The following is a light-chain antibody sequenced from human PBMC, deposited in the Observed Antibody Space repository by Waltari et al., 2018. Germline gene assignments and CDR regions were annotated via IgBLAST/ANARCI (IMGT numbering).Light chain of an antibody. J-gene: IGLJ1*01. V-gene: IGLV2-11*01. CDR2: DVT. CDR1: SRAVGASQY. Sequence: QSALTQPRSVSGPPGQSVTISCTGTSRAVGASQYVSWFQQLPGNAPKLLIYDVTERPPGVPDRFSGSKSANTASLTISGLQAEDEADYYCCSYVDTYTYVFGPGTRVIVL. CDR3: CSYVDTYTYV.